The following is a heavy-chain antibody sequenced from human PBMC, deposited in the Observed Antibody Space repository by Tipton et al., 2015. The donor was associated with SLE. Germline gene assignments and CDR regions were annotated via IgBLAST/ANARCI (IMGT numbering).Heavy chain of an antibody. CDR2: ISSSGSTI. D-gene: IGHD6-19*01. V-gene: IGHV3-11*01. J-gene: IGHJ4*02. Sequence: SLRLSCAASGFTFSDYYMSWIRQAPGKGLEWVSYISSSGSTIYYADSVKGRFTISRDNAKNSLYLQMNSLRAEDTAVYYCARTGIAVAATVYFDYWGQGTLVTVSS. CDR3: ARTGIAVAATVYFDY. CDR1: GFTFSDYY.